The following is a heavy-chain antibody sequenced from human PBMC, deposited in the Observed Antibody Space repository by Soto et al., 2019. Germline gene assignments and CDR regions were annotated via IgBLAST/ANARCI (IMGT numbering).Heavy chain of an antibody. J-gene: IGHJ3*02. CDR1: GGSISSGGYY. V-gene: IGHV4-31*03. Sequence: QVQLEESGPGLVKPSQTLSLTCTVSGGSISSGGYYWSWIRQHPGKVLEWIGYIYYSGSTHYNPSLKSRVTISVDTSKNQFSLKLSSVTSADTAVYYCARDAIFGPNALEIWGQGTLVTVSS. CDR2: IYYSGST. D-gene: IGHD3-3*01. CDR3: ARDAIFGPNALEI.